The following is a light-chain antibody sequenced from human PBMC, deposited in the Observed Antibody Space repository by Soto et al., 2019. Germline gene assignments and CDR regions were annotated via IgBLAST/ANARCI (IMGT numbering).Light chain of an antibody. V-gene: IGKV1-5*03. CDR3: QQYDSYPLT. CDR2: KTS. Sequence: DIQMTQSPSTLSASVGDRVTITCRASQSISSWLAGYQQKPGKAPNLLIYKTSSLESGVPSRFSGSGSGTEFTLTVNSLQPDDFATYYCQQYDSYPLTCGGGTKVEIK. CDR1: QSISSW. J-gene: IGKJ4*01.